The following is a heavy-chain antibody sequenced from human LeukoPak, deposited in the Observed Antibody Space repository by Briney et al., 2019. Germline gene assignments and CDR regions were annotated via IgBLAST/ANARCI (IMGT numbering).Heavy chain of an antibody. D-gene: IGHD3-16*01. J-gene: IGHJ5*02. CDR2: INHSGST. V-gene: IGHV4-34*01. Sequence: PSETLPLTCAVYGGSFSGYYWSWIRQPPGKGLEWIGEINHSGSTNYNPSLKSRVTISVDTSKNQFSLKLSSVTAADTAVYYCARESGSYLWRSWLNPWGQGTLVTVSS. CDR3: ARESGSYLWRSWLNP. CDR1: GGSFSGYY.